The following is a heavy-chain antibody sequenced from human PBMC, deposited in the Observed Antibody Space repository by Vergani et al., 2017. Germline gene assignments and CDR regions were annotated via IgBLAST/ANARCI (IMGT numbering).Heavy chain of an antibody. CDR2: INPNSGGT. CDR1: GYTFTGYY. Sequence: QVQLVQSGAEVKKPGASVKVSCKASGYTFTGYYMHWVRQAPGQGLEWMGWINPNSGGTNYAQKFQGRVTMTRDTSISTAYMELSRLRSDDTAVYYCAKDIDSSSWYSTFDYWGQGTLVTVSS. D-gene: IGHD6-13*01. CDR3: AKDIDSSSWYSTFDY. V-gene: IGHV1-2*02. J-gene: IGHJ4*02.